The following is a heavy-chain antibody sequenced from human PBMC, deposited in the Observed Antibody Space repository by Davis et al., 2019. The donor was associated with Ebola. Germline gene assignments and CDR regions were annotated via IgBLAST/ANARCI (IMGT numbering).Heavy chain of an antibody. CDR1: GFTFSDYY. J-gene: IGHJ4*02. CDR2: ISSSSSYT. V-gene: IGHV3-11*06. Sequence: SLKISCAASGFTFSDYYMSWIRQAPGKGLEWVSYISSSSSYTNYADSVKGRFTISRDNAKNSLYLQMNSLRAEDTAVYYCARGPSTGNSFSYWGQGTLVTVSS. CDR3: ARGPSTGNSFSY. D-gene: IGHD6-13*01.